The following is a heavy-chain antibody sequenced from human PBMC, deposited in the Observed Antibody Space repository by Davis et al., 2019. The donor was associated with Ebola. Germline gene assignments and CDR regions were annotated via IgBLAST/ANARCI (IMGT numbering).Heavy chain of an antibody. CDR3: ARGSPSGSYPDY. D-gene: IGHD1-26*01. CDR1: GFTFSSYG. CDR2: ASYDGSQR. V-gene: IGHV3-30*03. J-gene: IGHJ4*02. Sequence: GESLKISCAASGFTFSSYGMHWVRQAPGKGLEWVAFASYDGSQRYYPDSVKGRFTISRDNSKNTLYLQMNSLRAEDTGVYYCARGSPSGSYPDYWGQGTLVTVSS.